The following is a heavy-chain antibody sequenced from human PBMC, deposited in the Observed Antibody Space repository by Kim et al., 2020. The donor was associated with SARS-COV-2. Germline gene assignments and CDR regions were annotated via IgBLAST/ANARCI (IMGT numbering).Heavy chain of an antibody. Sequence: GGSLRLSCAASGFTFSDYYMSWIRQAPGKGLEWVSYISSSGSTIYYADSVKGRFTISRDNAKNSLYLQMNSLRAEDTAVYYCASPDYGDYLMSDYYYGMGGWGRGSTVTVSS. V-gene: IGHV3-11*04. CDR3: ASPDYGDYLMSDYYYGMGG. J-gene: IGHJ6*02. CDR2: ISSSGSTI. D-gene: IGHD4-17*01. CDR1: GFTFSDYY.